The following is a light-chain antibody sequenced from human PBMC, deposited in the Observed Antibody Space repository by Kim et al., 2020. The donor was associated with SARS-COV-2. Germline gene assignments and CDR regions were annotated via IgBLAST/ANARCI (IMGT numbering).Light chain of an antibody. CDR1: QDISNH. CDR3: LQVNTYPRT. V-gene: IGKV1-9*01. CDR2: AAS. J-gene: IGKJ1*01. Sequence: ASVRDRVTITCRASQDISNHLAWYQQKPGKAPELLIYAASTLKTGVPSRFSGIRSGTEFTLTIGSLQPEDFATYSCLQVNTYPRTFGHGTKVDIK.